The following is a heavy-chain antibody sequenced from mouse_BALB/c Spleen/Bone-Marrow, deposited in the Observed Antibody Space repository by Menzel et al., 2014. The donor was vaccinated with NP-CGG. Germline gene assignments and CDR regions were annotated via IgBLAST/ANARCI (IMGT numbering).Heavy chain of an antibody. Sequence: EVKVVESGAELVKPGAPVKLSCTASGFNIRDPYMHWVKQRPEQGLEWIGRIDPANGNTKYDPKFQGKATITADTSSNTAYLQLSSLTSEDTAVYYCAPYYYGRWFTYWGQGTLVTVSA. CDR1: GFNIRDPY. V-gene: IGHV14-3*02. CDR2: IDPANGNT. J-gene: IGHJ3*01. D-gene: IGHD1-1*01. CDR3: APYYYGRWFTY.